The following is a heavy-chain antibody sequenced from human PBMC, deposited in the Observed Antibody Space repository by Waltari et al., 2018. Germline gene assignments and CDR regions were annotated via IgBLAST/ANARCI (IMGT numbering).Heavy chain of an antibody. CDR3: ARISSTATRDS. J-gene: IGHJ4*02. CDR1: GLTFGCYW. V-gene: IGHV3-7*01. Sequence: EVQLVESGGGLVQTGGSVSLSCAASGLTFGCYWMGWVRQAPGEGLEWVANIKEDGSEKSYVDSVKGRFTISRDNAKNSLSLQMNSLRAEDTAVYYCARISSTATRDSWGRGTLVTVSS. CDR2: IKEDGSEK. D-gene: IGHD6-6*01.